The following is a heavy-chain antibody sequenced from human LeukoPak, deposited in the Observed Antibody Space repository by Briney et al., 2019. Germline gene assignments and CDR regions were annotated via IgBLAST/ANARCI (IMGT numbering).Heavy chain of an antibody. D-gene: IGHD3-10*01. CDR3: AKDLGLPGYMDV. CDR1: GFTVSSNS. V-gene: IGHV3-30*02. J-gene: IGHJ6*03. Sequence: PGGSLRLSCTVSGFTVSSNSMSWVRQAPGKGLEWVAFIRYDGSNKYYADSVKGRFTISRDNSKNTLYLQMNSLRAEDTAVYYCAKDLGLPGYMDVWGKGTTVTISS. CDR2: IRYDGSNK.